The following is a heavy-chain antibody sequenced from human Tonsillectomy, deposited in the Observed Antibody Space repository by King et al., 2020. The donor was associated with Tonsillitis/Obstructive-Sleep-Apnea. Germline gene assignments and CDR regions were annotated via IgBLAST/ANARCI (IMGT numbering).Heavy chain of an antibody. CDR2: IYPGDSHT. D-gene: IGHD2-15*01. CDR1: GYTFTNYW. V-gene: IGHV5-51*01. Sequence: QLVQSGAEVKKPGESLKLSCKGSGYTFTNYWIGWVRQMPGKGLEYMGIIYPGDSHTRYSPSFQGQVTISADRIISTAYLQRSSLKPSDTAMYYCARRTRYCSGGSCPDAFDIWGQGTMVTVSS. CDR3: ARRTRYCSGGSCPDAFDI. J-gene: IGHJ3*02.